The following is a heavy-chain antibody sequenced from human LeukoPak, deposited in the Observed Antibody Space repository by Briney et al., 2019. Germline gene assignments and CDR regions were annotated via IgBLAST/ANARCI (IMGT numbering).Heavy chain of an antibody. D-gene: IGHD2-15*01. CDR1: GGSLTNFY. J-gene: IGHJ3*02. Sequence: PSETLSLTCTVSGGSLTNFYWSWVRQPAGKGLEWIGWIYVSGSTDYNPSLKSRVSMSVDTSKSQRSLKVYSVTAADTAVYYCARDEFGGSQDAFDNWGQGTMVTVSS. CDR2: IYVSGST. V-gene: IGHV4-4*07. CDR3: ARDEFGGSQDAFDN.